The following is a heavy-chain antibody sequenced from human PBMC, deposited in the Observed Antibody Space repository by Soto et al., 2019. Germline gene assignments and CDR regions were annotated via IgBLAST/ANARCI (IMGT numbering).Heavy chain of an antibody. D-gene: IGHD6-19*01. CDR1: GFTFSSYA. J-gene: IGHJ4*02. CDR2: ISYDGSNK. Sequence: QVQLVESGGGVVQPGRSLRLSCAASGFTFSSYAMHWVRQAPGKGLEWVAVISYDGSNKYYADSVKGRFTISRDNSKNTLDLQMNSLRAEDTAVYYCARDRVAVAGKGGVDYWGQGTLVTVSS. CDR3: ARDRVAVAGKGGVDY. V-gene: IGHV3-30-3*01.